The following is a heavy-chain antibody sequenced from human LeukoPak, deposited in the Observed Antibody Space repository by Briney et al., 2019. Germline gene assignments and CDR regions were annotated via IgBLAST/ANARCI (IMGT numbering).Heavy chain of an antibody. J-gene: IGHJ4*02. CDR1: GFMFDDYI. CDR2: INWDGGST. V-gene: IGHV3-43*01. D-gene: IGHD5-18*01. Sequence: PGGSLRLSCAAAGFMFDDYIMHWVRQAPGKGLEWVSLINWDGGSTYYAGSVKGRFTISRDNSKNSLYLQMNSLRTEATALYYCAKGDVDSPMNFYHWGQGTLVTVSS. CDR3: AKGDVDSPMNFYH.